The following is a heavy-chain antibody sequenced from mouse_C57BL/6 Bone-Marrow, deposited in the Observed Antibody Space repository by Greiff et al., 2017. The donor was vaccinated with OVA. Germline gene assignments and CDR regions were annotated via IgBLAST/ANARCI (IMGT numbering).Heavy chain of an antibody. Sequence: VQLQQSGPELVKPGASVKISCKASGYTFTDYYMNWVKQSHGKSLEWIGDINPNNGGTSYNQKFKGKATLTVDKSSSTAYMELRILTSEDSAVYYCARSGAYYRDYWGQGTSVTVSS. CDR2: INPNNGGT. CDR1: GYTFTDYY. J-gene: IGHJ4*01. V-gene: IGHV1-26*01. D-gene: IGHD2-12*01. CDR3: ARSGAYYRDY.